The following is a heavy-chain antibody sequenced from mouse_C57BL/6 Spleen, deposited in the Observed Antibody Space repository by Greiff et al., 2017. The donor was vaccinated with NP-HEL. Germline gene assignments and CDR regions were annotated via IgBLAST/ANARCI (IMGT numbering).Heavy chain of an antibody. V-gene: IGHV1-15*01. J-gene: IGHJ1*03. D-gene: IGHD2-3*01. Sequence: QVQLQQSGAELVRPGASVTLSCKASGYTFTDYEMHWVKQTPVHGLEWIGAIDPETGGTAYNQKFKGKAILTADKSSSTAYMDLRSLTSEDSAVYYCTRKRLLRPWYFDVWGTGTTVTVSS. CDR1: GYTFTDYE. CDR2: IDPETGGT. CDR3: TRKRLLRPWYFDV.